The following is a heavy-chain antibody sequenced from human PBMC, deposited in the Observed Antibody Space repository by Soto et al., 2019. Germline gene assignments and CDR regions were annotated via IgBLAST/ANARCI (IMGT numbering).Heavy chain of an antibody. V-gene: IGHV3-23*04. CDR2: ISGSGGST. CDR1: GLTFSTYW. Sequence: EVQLVESGGGLVQPGGSLRLSCAASGLTFSTYWMHWVRQAPGKGLEWVSAISGSGGSTYYADSVKGRFTISRDNSKNTRYLQMNSLRAEDTAVYYCAKDIAAAGTGAFDIWGQGTMVTVSS. CDR3: AKDIAAAGTGAFDI. D-gene: IGHD6-13*01. J-gene: IGHJ3*02.